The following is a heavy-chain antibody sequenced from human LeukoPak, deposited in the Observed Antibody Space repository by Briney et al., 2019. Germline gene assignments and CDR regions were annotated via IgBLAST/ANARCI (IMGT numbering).Heavy chain of an antibody. V-gene: IGHV4-39*07. Sequence: SETLSLTCTVSGGSISSSSYYWGWIRQPPGKGLEWIGSIYYSGSTYYNPSLKSRVTISVDTSKNQFSLKLSSVTAADTAVYYCARAPISMTTVNWGYCFDYWGQGTLVTVSS. CDR3: ARAPISMTTVNWGYCFDY. D-gene: IGHD4-17*01. CDR1: GGSISSSSYY. J-gene: IGHJ4*02. CDR2: IYYSGST.